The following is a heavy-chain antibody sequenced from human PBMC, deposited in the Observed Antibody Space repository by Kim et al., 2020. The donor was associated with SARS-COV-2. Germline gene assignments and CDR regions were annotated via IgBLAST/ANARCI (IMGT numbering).Heavy chain of an antibody. V-gene: IGHV3-30*01. Sequence: DGSKQYEGDSVKGRFTISRDNSKNTLYLQMNSLRAEDTAVYYCAAGNFDYWGQGTLVTVSS. CDR2: DGSKQ. J-gene: IGHJ4*02. D-gene: IGHD6-13*01. CDR3: AAGNFDY.